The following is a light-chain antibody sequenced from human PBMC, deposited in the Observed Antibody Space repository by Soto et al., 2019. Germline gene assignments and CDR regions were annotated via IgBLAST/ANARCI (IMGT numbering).Light chain of an antibody. Sequence: QAVVAQEPSLTVSPGGTVTLTCSSSTGLVTSGFYPHWVQQKPGQAPRTLIDSTTNKHSWTPARFSGSLLGGKAALTLSGVQPEEEADYYCLLYDGGSSVFGAGTKLTVL. J-gene: IGLJ2*01. V-gene: IGLV7-43*01. CDR2: STT. CDR3: LLYDGGSSV. CDR1: TGLVTSGFY.